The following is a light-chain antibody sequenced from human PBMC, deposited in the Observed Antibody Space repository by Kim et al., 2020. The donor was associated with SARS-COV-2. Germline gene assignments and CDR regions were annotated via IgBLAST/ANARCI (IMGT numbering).Light chain of an antibody. V-gene: IGKV3-15*01. CDR3: QQYNNWPTGYT. CDR2: GAS. CDR1: QSVSSN. J-gene: IGKJ2*01. Sequence: SPGERAPLSGRASQSVSSNLAWYQQTPGQAPRLLIYGASTRATGIPARFSGSGSGTEFTLTISSLQSEDFAVYYCQQYNNWPTGYTYGQGTKLEI.